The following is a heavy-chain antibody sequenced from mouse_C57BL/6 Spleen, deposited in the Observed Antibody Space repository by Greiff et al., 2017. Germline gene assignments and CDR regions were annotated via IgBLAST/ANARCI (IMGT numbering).Heavy chain of an antibody. V-gene: IGHV14-1*01. Sequence: EVQLVESGAELVRPGASVKLSCTASGFNIKDYYMHWVKQRPEQGLEWIGRIDPEDGDTEYAPKFQGKATMTADTSSHTAYLQLSSLTSEDTAVYYCTTFYSNYDYWGQGTTLTVSS. J-gene: IGHJ2*01. CDR3: TTFYSNYDY. CDR1: GFNIKDYY. D-gene: IGHD2-5*01. CDR2: IDPEDGDT.